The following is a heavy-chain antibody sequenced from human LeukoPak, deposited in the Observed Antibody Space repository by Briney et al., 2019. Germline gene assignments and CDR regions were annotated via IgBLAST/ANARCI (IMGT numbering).Heavy chain of an antibody. CDR3: ARHAPDGYNRNYDY. CDR1: GYSFTSYW. D-gene: IGHD5-24*01. Sequence: PGESLQISCTGSGYSFTSYWIGWVRQMPGKGLEWMGIIYPGDSDTRYSPSFQGQVTIPADKSISTAYLQWSSLKASDTAMYYCARHAPDGYNRNYDYWGQGTLVTVSS. V-gene: IGHV5-51*01. CDR2: IYPGDSDT. J-gene: IGHJ4*02.